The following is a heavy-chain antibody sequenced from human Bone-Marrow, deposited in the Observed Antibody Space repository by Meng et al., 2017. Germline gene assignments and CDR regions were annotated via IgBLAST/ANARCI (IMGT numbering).Heavy chain of an antibody. CDR1: GGSFSGFY. Sequence: QAQLRQWGAGLLKPSETLSLTCAVYGGSFSGFYWNWFRQPPGKGLEGIAEINHSGSTNINPSLKSRVTILADTSKNQFSLKVRSVTAADTAVYYCAREAYSTSLSSATGFDYWGQGTLVTVSS. CDR2: INHSGST. J-gene: IGHJ4*02. D-gene: IGHD6-13*01. CDR3: AREAYSTSLSSATGFDY. V-gene: IGHV4-34*01.